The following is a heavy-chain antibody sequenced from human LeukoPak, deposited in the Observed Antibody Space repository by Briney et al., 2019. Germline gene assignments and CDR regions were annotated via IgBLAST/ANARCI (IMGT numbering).Heavy chain of an antibody. J-gene: IGHJ4*02. CDR3: ARVVSGVTGWDY. CDR1: GFIFRTYN. CDR2: ITPTSTTI. D-gene: IGHD3-3*01. Sequence: QPGGSLRLSCAASGFIFRTYNMIWVRQAPGKGLECISYITPTSTTIHSADSVKGRFAVSRDNANSLLYLQMNSLRVEDTAVYYCARVVSGVTGWDYWGQGTLVSVSS. V-gene: IGHV3-48*04.